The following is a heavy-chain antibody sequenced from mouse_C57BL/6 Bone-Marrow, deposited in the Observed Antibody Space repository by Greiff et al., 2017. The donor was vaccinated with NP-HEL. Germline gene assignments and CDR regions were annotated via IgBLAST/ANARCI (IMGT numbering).Heavy chain of an antibody. J-gene: IGHJ2*01. V-gene: IGHV1-62-2*01. D-gene: IGHD2-1*01. CDR3: ARHEGYYGNYLYYFDY. CDR2: FYPGSGSI. CDR1: GYTFTEYT. Sequence: QVQLQQSGAELVKPGASVKLSCKASGYTFTEYTIHWVKQRSGQGLEWIGWFYPGSGSIKYNEKFKDKATLTADKSSSTVYMELSRLTSEDSAVYFCARHEGYYGNYLYYFDYWGQGTTLTVSS.